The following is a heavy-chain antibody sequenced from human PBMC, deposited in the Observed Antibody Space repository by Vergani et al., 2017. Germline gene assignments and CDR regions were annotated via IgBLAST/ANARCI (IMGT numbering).Heavy chain of an antibody. CDR1: GYTFTGYY. CDR3: ATELYQLLFH. V-gene: IGHV1-2*02. D-gene: IGHD2-2*01. CDR2: INPNSGGT. Sequence: QVQLVQSGAEVKKPGASVKVSCKASGYTFTGYYMHWVRQAPGQGLEWMGWINPNSGGTIYAQKFQGRVTMTEDTSTDTAYMELSSLRSEDTAVYYCATELYQLLFHWGQGTLVTVSS. J-gene: IGHJ4*02.